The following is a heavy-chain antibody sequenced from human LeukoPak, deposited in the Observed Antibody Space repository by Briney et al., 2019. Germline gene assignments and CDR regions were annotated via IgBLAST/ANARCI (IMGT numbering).Heavy chain of an antibody. V-gene: IGHV1-24*01. J-gene: IGHJ5*02. CDR3: AITSPAGGSGSYINNWFDP. CDR2: FDPEDGET. Sequence: GASVRVSCKVSGYTLTELSMHWVRQAPGKGLEWMGGFDPEDGETIYAQKFQGRVTMTEDTSTDTAYMELSSLRSEDTAVYYCAITSPAGGSGSYINNWFDPWGQGTLVTVSS. CDR1: GYTLTELS. D-gene: IGHD3-10*01.